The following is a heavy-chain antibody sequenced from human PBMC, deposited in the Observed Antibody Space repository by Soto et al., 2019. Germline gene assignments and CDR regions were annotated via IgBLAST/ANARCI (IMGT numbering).Heavy chain of an antibody. V-gene: IGHV3-48*03. J-gene: IGHJ4*02. CDR1: GFTFSSHE. Sequence: GGSLRLSCAASGFTFSSHEMNWVRQSPGKGLEWISYISGSGNITYYADSVKGRFTISRDNAQKSLYLQMNSLRVEDTAVYYCARGGVYWGQGTLVTVSS. D-gene: IGHD2-8*01. CDR3: ARGGVY. CDR2: ISGSGNIT.